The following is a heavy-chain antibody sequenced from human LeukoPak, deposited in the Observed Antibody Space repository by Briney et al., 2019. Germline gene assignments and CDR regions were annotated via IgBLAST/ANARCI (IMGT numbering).Heavy chain of an antibody. Sequence: PGGSLRLSCAASGFTFSSYAMSWVRQAPGKGLEWVSTISGSGGSTYYADSVKGRFTISRDNSKNTLYLQMNSLRAEDTAVYYCAKSRESGVFGVVRRPFDYWGQGTLVSVSS. CDR1: GFTFSSYA. CDR3: AKSRESGVFGVVRRPFDY. J-gene: IGHJ4*02. D-gene: IGHD3-3*01. CDR2: ISGSGGST. V-gene: IGHV3-23*01.